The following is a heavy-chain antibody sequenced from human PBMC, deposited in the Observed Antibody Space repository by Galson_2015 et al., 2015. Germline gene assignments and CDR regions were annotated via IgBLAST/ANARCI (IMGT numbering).Heavy chain of an antibody. D-gene: IGHD2-21*01. V-gene: IGHV3-9*01. CDR1: GFTFDDYA. J-gene: IGHJ3*02. CDR2: ISWNSGSI. Sequence: SLRLSCAASGFTFDDYAMHWVRQAPGKGLEWVSGISWNSGSIGYADSVKGRFTISRDNAKNSLYLQMNSLRAEDTALYYCAKGLAGDAFDIWGQGTMATVSS. CDR3: AKGLAGDAFDI.